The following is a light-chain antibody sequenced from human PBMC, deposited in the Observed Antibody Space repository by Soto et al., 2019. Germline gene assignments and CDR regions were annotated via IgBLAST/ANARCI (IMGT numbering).Light chain of an antibody. V-gene: IGKV3-11*01. CDR2: AST. CDR3: QHRFGWPPIT. CDR1: QSVSEN. Sequence: IVLTQSPATLSLSPRESVTLSSRPSQSVSENVAWYQQKSGPAPSLLVYASTNRATGIPTRFSGSGCGTDFTLTISSLEPEDFAVDYYQHRFGWPPITFGQGTRLEIK. J-gene: IGKJ5*01.